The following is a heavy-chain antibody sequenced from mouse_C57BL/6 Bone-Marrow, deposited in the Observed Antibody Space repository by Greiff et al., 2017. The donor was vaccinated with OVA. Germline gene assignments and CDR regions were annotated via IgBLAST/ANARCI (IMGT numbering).Heavy chain of an antibody. J-gene: IGHJ3*01. Sequence: VQLQQSGAELVRPGASVTLSCKASGYTFTDYEMNWVKQTPVQGLEWIGAIYPETGGTAYNQKFKGKATLTADKSSSTAYMELCSLTSEDSAVYYGTRSGNSDDESWFAYWGQGTLVTVSA. CDR3: TRSGNSDDESWFAY. CDR2: IYPETGGT. D-gene: IGHD2-12*01. V-gene: IGHV1-15*01. CDR1: GYTFTDYE.